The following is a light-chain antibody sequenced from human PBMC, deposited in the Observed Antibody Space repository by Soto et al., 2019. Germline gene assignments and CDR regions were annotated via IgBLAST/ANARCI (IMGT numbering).Light chain of an antibody. V-gene: IGLV2-18*02. Sequence: QSALTQPASVSGSPGQSITISCTGTSSDIGSYNRVSWYQQPPGTAPKLIIYEANNRPSGVPDRFSGSKSGNTASLTISGLQAEDEADYYCNSFTTSSNVFGTGTKVTVL. CDR1: SSDIGSYNR. J-gene: IGLJ1*01. CDR2: EAN. CDR3: NSFTTSSNV.